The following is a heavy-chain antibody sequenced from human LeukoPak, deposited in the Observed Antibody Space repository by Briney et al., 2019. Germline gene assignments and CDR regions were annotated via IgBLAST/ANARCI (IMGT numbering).Heavy chain of an antibody. CDR1: GFTFSSYG. V-gene: IGHV3-30*18. D-gene: IGHD3-10*01. CDR2: ISYDGSNK. J-gene: IGHJ4*02. Sequence: PGGSLRLSCAASGFTFSSYGMHWVRQAPGKGLEWVAVISYDGSNKYYVDSVKGRFTISRDNSKNTLYLQMNSLRVEDTAVYYCAKESLEYYYGSGSYPDYWGQGTLVTVSS. CDR3: AKESLEYYYGSGSYPDY.